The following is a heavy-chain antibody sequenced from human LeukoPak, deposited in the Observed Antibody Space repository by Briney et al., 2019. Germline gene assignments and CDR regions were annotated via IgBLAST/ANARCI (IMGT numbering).Heavy chain of an antibody. D-gene: IGHD3-22*01. J-gene: IGHJ1*01. Sequence: PGGSLRLSCAASGFTFSTYTMNWVRHAPGKGLEWVGRIKSKTDCGTTDYAAPVKGRFTISRDDSRNTLYLQMNSLKTEDTAVYYCTTDQFIYYDSSGYYYKTEYFQHWGQGTLVTVSS. V-gene: IGHV3-15*01. CDR2: IKSKTDCGTT. CDR1: GFTFSTYT. CDR3: TTDQFIYYDSSGYYYKTEYFQH.